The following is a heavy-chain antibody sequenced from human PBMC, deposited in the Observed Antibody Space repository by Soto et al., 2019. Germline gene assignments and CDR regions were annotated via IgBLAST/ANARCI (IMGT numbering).Heavy chain of an antibody. V-gene: IGHV3-11*01. D-gene: IGHD6-19*01. CDR3: ARLYSSGWEFDY. CDR1: GFTFSNYY. J-gene: IGHJ4*02. Sequence: PGGSLRLSCGASGFTFSNYYMSWIRQAPGKGLEWVSYISSTGRTIYYADSVKGRFTVSRDNAQNSLSLKLNSLRVEDTAVYYCARLYSSGWEFDYWGQGTQVTVSS. CDR2: ISSTGRTI.